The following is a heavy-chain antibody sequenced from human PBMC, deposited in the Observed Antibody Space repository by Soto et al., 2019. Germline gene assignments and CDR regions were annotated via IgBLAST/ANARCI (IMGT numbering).Heavy chain of an antibody. Sequence: ELQLLQSAAEVKKPGESLRISCEGFGYSFPTYWIGWVRQMPGKGLEWMGIIYPPNSETIYSPSFEGRVNISVDKSINTAFVQWISLEASDTDMYYCARHVASDRWSYFDNWGQGTLVSVSS. V-gene: IGHV5-51*01. CDR2: IYPPNSET. D-gene: IGHD3-3*01. CDR3: ARHVASDRWSYFDN. J-gene: IGHJ4*02. CDR1: GYSFPTYW.